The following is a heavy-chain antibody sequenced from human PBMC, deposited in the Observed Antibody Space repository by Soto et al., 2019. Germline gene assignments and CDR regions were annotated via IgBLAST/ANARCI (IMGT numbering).Heavy chain of an antibody. CDR1: GDSVSSNFVT. J-gene: IGHJ4*02. CDR2: TYYRSQWFN. D-gene: IGHD6-13*01. CDR3: ARLIGTSWFVG. Sequence: SQTLSLTCAISGDSVSSNFVTWYWIRQSPSRGLEWLGRTYYRSQWFNDYAVSVKSRMTINADTSKNQFSLQLNYVTPEDTAVYYCARLIGTSWFVGWGQGTPVT. V-gene: IGHV6-1*01.